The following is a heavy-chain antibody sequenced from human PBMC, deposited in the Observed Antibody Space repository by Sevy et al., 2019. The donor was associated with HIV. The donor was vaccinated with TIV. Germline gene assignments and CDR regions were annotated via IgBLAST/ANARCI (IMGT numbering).Heavy chain of an antibody. CDR1: GFTFSSYS. J-gene: IGHJ4*02. Sequence: GGSLRLSCAASGFTFSSYSMNWVRQAPGKGLEWVSSISSSSSYIYYADSVKGRFTISRDNAKNSLYLQMNSLRAEDTAVYYCARGSPPSGWGGPYPDYWGQGTLVTVSS. V-gene: IGHV3-21*01. CDR2: ISSSSSYI. D-gene: IGHD3-16*01. CDR3: ARGSPPSGWGGPYPDY.